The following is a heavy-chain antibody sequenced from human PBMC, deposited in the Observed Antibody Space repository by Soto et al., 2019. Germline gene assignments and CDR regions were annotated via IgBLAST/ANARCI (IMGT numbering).Heavy chain of an antibody. Sequence: QITLKESGPPLVKPTQTLTLTCTFSGFSLTTGAVGVGWIRQPPGKALEWLALVYATKDIRYSPSLNNRLTITTHTTKTQLVLTMTNTAPAHTAPSSYAHGRSVGSTSFFESWAQGTLVTVSS. CDR1: GFSLTTGAVG. D-gene: IGHD3-10*01. CDR2: VYATKDI. CDR3: AHGRSVGSTSFFES. V-gene: IGHV2-5*01. J-gene: IGHJ4*02.